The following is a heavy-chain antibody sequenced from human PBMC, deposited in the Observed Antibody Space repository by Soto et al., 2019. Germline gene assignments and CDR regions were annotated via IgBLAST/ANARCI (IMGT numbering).Heavy chain of an antibody. D-gene: IGHD1-7*01. CDR1: GFSFLSYA. CDR3: VKDQDWNYASNDAFDI. Sequence: GSLRLSCSASGFSFLSYAMHWVRQAPGKGLEYVSAIGSNGGSTYYADSVKGRFTISRDNSKNTLYLQMSSLRAEDTAMYYCVKDQDWNYASNDAFDIWGQGTMVTVSS. CDR2: IGSNGGST. J-gene: IGHJ3*02. V-gene: IGHV3-64D*06.